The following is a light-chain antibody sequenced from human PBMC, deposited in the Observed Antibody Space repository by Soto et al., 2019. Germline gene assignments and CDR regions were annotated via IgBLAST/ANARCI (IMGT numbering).Light chain of an antibody. J-gene: IGLJ3*02. CDR2: DDD. Sequence: SYELTQPPSVSVAPGQTAMITCVGNNIGNKSVHWYHQRPGQAPVLVVYDDDDRPSGIPERFSGSNSGNTATLTISRVEAGDEADYYCQVWNSSSDPWVFGGGTKLTVL. V-gene: IGLV3-21*02. CDR3: QVWNSSSDPWV. CDR1: NIGNKS.